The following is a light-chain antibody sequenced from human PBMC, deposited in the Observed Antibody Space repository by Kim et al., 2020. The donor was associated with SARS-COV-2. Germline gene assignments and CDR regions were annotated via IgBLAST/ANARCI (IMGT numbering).Light chain of an antibody. CDR1: KLGDRF. V-gene: IGLV3-1*01. CDR3: QAWDSSTSLV. Sequence: SPGQTARLTCSGDKLGDRFASWYQQKPGQSPVLVVYQDNKRPSGIPERFSGSNSGNTATLTISGTQAGDEADYYCQAWDSSTSLVFGTGTKVTVL. CDR2: QDN. J-gene: IGLJ1*01.